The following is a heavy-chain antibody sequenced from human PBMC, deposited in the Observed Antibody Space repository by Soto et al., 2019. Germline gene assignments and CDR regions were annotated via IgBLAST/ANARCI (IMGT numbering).Heavy chain of an antibody. J-gene: IGHJ6*02. Sequence: ASGKVSFKASGYTFTGYYMHWLRQAPGQGLEWMGWINPNSGGTNYAQKFQGRVTMTRDTSISTAYMELSRLRSDDTAVYYCARDLLRGHDYGDYVGGMDVWGQGTTVTVSS. CDR1: GYTFTGYY. CDR3: ARDLLRGHDYGDYVGGMDV. V-gene: IGHV1-2*02. CDR2: INPNSGGT. D-gene: IGHD4-17*01.